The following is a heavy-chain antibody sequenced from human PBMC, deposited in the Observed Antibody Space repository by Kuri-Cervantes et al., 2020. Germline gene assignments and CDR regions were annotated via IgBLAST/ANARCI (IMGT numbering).Heavy chain of an antibody. Sequence: GSLRLSCAASGFTFSDYYMSWIRQAPGKGLEWVSYISSGSTIYYADSVKGRFTISRDNAKNSLYLQMNSLRAEDTAVYYCARDLNYYDSSGYSIWGQGTLVTVSS. CDR2: ISSGSTI. V-gene: IGHV3-11*01. D-gene: IGHD3-22*01. CDR1: GFTFSDYY. J-gene: IGHJ4*02. CDR3: ARDLNYYDSSGYSI.